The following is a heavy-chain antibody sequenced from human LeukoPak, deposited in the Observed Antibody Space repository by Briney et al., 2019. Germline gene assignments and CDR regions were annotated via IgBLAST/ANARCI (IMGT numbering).Heavy chain of an antibody. V-gene: IGHV4-4*07. CDR2: IYTSGTT. J-gene: IGHJ6*03. CDR1: GGSISSSY. Sequence: SETLSLTCTVSGGSISSSYWSWIRQPAGKGLEWMGSIYTSGTTRYNPSLKSRVSISVDKSNNQLSLKVSSVPAAGTAVYYCARLGHSRSSTGYYYYMDVWGKGTTVTVSS. D-gene: IGHD6-6*01. CDR3: ARLGHSRSSTGYYYYMDV.